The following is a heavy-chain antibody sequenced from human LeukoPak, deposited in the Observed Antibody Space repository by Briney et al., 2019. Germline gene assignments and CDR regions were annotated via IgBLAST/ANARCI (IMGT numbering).Heavy chain of an antibody. Sequence: ASVKVSCKVSGYTLTELSMHWVRQAPGKGLEWMGGFDPEDGETIYAQKFQGRVTMTEDTSTDTAYMELSSLRSEDTAVYCCATDARYYYDSSGDYWGQGTLVTVSS. CDR1: GYTLTELS. V-gene: IGHV1-24*01. J-gene: IGHJ4*02. CDR2: FDPEDGET. D-gene: IGHD3-22*01. CDR3: ATDARYYYDSSGDY.